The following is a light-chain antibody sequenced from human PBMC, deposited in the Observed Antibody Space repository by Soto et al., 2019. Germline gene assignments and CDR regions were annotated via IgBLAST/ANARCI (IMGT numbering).Light chain of an antibody. CDR1: QSVSNN. CDR3: QQYNNWPRGT. J-gene: IGKJ1*01. CDR2: GAS. V-gene: IGKV3-15*01. Sequence: IVMTQSPASLSVSPGEGATLSCRASQSVSNNLAWYQQKPGQAPRLLIYGASTRATGIPARFSGSGSGTDFTLTISSLQSEDFAVYYCQQYNNWPRGTLGQGTKVGIK.